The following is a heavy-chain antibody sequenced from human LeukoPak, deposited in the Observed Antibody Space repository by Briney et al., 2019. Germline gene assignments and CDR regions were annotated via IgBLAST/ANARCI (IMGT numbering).Heavy chain of an antibody. CDR2: IYYSGST. CDR3: VRHAALGPFDY. J-gene: IGHJ4*02. D-gene: IGHD7-27*01. V-gene: IGHV4-39*01. CDR1: GASISRSDYY. Sequence: SKTLSLTCTVSGASISRSDYYWGWIRQPPGKGLEWIGSIYYSGSTYYNPSLKSPVTISVDTSKNQFSLKRTSVTAADTAVYYCVRHAALGPFDYWGQGTLVTVSS.